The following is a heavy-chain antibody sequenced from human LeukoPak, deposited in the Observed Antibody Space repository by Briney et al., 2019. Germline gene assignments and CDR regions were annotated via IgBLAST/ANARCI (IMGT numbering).Heavy chain of an antibody. Sequence: PGGSLRLSCAASGFTFSRFWMSWVRQAPGKGLEWVANIKQDGSEKYYVESVKGRFTISRDNAKNSLYLQVNSLRAEDTAVYYCAKDGGGYSSPFDYWGQGTLVTVSS. CDR1: GFTFSRFW. CDR2: IKQDGSEK. J-gene: IGHJ4*01. V-gene: IGHV3-7*01. CDR3: AKDGGGYSSPFDY. D-gene: IGHD4-11*01.